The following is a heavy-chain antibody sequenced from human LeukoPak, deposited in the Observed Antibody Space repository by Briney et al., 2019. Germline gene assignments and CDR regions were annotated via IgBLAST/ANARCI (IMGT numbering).Heavy chain of an antibody. CDR3: ARGPPVGRGSGNYYKAYYYYYMDV. J-gene: IGHJ6*03. D-gene: IGHD3-10*01. Sequence: SETLSLTCTVSGASVSSSNFYWGWIRQPPGKGLEWIGYIYYTGSTYYNPSLKSRVTISEDTSGNQFSLTLSSVTAADTAVYYCARGPPVGRGSGNYYKAYYYYYMDVWGRGTTVTVSS. V-gene: IGHV4-39*07. CDR1: GASVSSSNFY. CDR2: IYYTGST.